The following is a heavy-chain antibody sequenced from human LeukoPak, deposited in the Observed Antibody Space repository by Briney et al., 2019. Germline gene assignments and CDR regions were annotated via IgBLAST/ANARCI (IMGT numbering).Heavy chain of an antibody. CDR2: INHSGST. Sequence: PSETLSLTCTVSGGSISSGGYYWSWIRQPPGKGLEWIGEINHSGSTNYNPSLKSRVTISVDTSKNQFSLKLSSVTAADTAVYYCARGRTLGRYNWFDPWGQGTLVTVSS. CDR1: GGSISSGGYY. CDR3: ARGRTLGRYNWFDP. J-gene: IGHJ5*02. V-gene: IGHV4-39*07. D-gene: IGHD7-27*01.